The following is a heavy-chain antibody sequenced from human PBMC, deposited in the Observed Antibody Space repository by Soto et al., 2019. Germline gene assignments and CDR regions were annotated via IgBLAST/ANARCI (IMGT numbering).Heavy chain of an antibody. Sequence: ASVKVSCKASGYTFITYDINWVRQATGQGLEWMGWINAGYGNTKSSQKFQDRVTISRDTSASTAYMELTSLRSEDTAVYYCARDTGDGTFDFWGQGTLVTVSS. J-gene: IGHJ4*02. CDR3: ARDTGDGTFDF. CDR2: INAGYGNT. D-gene: IGHD7-27*01. V-gene: IGHV1-3*01. CDR1: GYTFITYD.